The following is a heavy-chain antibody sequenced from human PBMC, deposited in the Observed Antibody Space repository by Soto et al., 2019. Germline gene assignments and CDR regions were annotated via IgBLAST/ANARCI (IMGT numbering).Heavy chain of an antibody. CDR2: IRWDRGSI. D-gene: IGHD3-10*01. CDR3: AKDIGYYGTNYYYMDV. J-gene: IGHJ6*03. CDR1: GFTFDDYA. Sequence: GGSLRLSCAASGFTFDDYAMHWGRQAPGEGLEGGSGIRWDRGSIGYADSVEGRFTISRDNAKNSLYLKMNSLRAEDTALYYCAKDIGYYGTNYYYMDVWGKGTTVTFSS. V-gene: IGHV3-9*01.